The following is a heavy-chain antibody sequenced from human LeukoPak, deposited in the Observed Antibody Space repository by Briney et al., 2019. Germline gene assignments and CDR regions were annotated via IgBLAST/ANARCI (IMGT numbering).Heavy chain of an antibody. CDR2: INPSGGST. J-gene: IGHJ4*02. V-gene: IGHV1-46*01. CDR3: ARGGGYYDILTGYSDPLDY. CDR1: GYTFTSYY. D-gene: IGHD3-9*01. Sequence: ASVKVSCKASGYTFTSYYMHWVRQAPGQGLEWMGIINPSGGSTSYAQKFQGRVTMTRDTSTSTVYMELSSLRSEDTAVYYCARGGGYYDILTGYSDPLDYWGQGTLVTVSS.